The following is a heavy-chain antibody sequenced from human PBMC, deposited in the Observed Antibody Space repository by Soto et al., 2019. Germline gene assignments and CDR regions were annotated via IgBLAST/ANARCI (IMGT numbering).Heavy chain of an antibody. Sequence: EVQLVESGGGLVKPGGSLRLSCAASGFTFSSYDMNWVRQAPGKGLEWVSSISGSSNYIYYADSVKGRFTISRDNAKNSLYLQTNSLRAEDTAVYYCARDVSTDYNYYYGMDVWDQGTTVTVSS. V-gene: IGHV3-21*01. CDR1: GFTFSSYD. CDR2: ISGSSNYI. CDR3: ARDVSTDYNYYYGMDV. J-gene: IGHJ6*02.